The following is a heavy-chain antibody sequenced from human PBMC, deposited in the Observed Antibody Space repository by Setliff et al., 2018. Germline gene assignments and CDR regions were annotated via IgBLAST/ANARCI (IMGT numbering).Heavy chain of an antibody. V-gene: IGHV3-23*01. CDR2: ISGSGGST. CDR3: AKAIYCSGGSCYSGRPDYFDY. CDR1: GFTFSSYA. D-gene: IGHD2-15*01. Sequence: SGGSLRLSCAASGFTFSSYAMSWVRQAPGKGLEWVSAISGSGGSTYYADSVKGRFTISRDNSKNTLYLQMNSLRAEDTAVYYCAKAIYCSGGSCYSGRPDYFDYWGQGTLVTVSS. J-gene: IGHJ4*02.